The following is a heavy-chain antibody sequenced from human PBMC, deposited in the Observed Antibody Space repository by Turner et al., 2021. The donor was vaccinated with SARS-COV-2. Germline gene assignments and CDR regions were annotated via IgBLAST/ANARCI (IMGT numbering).Heavy chain of an antibody. CDR1: GASIRGSRHF. Sequence: QPQLQESGPGLVKPSETLSLPCSVSGASIRGSRHFWTWLRQTPGKGIEWLQSVYYGGQMYFNPSLKSRLSISVDAARNQFSLNMTSVTVADTAVYHCAVWGQKGLDSWGQGTLVTVSA. CDR2: VYYGGQM. V-gene: IGHV4-39*01. J-gene: IGHJ4*02. D-gene: IGHD3-16*01. CDR3: AVWGQKGLDS.